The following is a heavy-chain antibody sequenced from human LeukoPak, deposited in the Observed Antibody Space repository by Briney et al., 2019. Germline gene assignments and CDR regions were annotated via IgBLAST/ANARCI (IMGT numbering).Heavy chain of an antibody. V-gene: IGHV3-23*01. CDR2: ISGSGGHI. J-gene: IGHJ5*02. Sequence: PGGSLRLSCAACGFNFKNSDMTWVRRSPEKGVEWLSVISGSGGHIYYADSVQGRFTISRDAYKRTLYLQMNSLRVEDTALYFCARVVDYVELVVVVTGGWFDPWGQGTQVTVSS. D-gene: IGHD2-15*01. CDR1: GFNFKNSD. CDR3: ARVVDYVELVVVVTGGWFDP.